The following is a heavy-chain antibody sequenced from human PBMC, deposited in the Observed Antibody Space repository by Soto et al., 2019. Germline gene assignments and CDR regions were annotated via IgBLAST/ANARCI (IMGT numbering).Heavy chain of an antibody. Sequence: EVQLVESGGDLVQRGGSLRLSCAASGFPFSYYWMHWVRHTPGKGLDWVARISGDGVTTYYADSVTGRFTVSRDNAKNTLSLQISGLRAEDTAVYYCAREYYGLLTGYDTDYWGQGTLVSVSS. J-gene: IGHJ4*02. CDR1: GFPFSYYW. CDR3: AREYYGLLTGYDTDY. V-gene: IGHV3-74*01. CDR2: ISGDGVTT. D-gene: IGHD3-9*01.